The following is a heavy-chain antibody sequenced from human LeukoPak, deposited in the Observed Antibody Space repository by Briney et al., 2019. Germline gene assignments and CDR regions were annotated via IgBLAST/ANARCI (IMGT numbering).Heavy chain of an antibody. CDR3: ARGDRIAARRRYFDY. V-gene: IGHV3-66*01. J-gene: IGHJ4*02. CDR1: GFTVSSNY. Sequence: GGSLRLSCAASGFTVSSNYMSWVRQAPGKGLEWVSVIYSGGSTYYADSVKGRFTISRDNSKNTLYLQMNSLRAEDTAVYYCARGDRIAARRRYFDYWGQGTLVTVSS. D-gene: IGHD6-6*01. CDR2: IYSGGST.